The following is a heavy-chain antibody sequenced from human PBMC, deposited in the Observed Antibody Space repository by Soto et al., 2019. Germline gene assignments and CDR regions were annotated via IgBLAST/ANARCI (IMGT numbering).Heavy chain of an antibody. Sequence: SGPTLVNPTQTLTLTCAVSGFSLIARGVVVGWIRQPPGKALEWLGIIYWNDDKDYSPSLKTRLTITKDTSKNQVVLTMTNMDPVDAATYYCAHTPWGAAPDYWGQGTPVTVSS. CDR1: GFSLIARGVV. J-gene: IGHJ4*02. D-gene: IGHD3-16*01. V-gene: IGHV2-5*01. CDR2: IYWNDDK. CDR3: AHTPWGAAPDY.